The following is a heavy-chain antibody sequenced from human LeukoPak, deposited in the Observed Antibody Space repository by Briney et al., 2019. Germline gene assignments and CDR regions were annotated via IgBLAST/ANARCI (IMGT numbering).Heavy chain of an antibody. CDR3: AKNWVVSSGYPSKFSYYFDY. V-gene: IGHV3-23*01. J-gene: IGHJ4*02. CDR2: ISGSDGST. D-gene: IGHD3-22*01. CDR1: GFTFSSYA. Sequence: GGSLRLSCAASGFTFSSYAMSWVRQAPGKGLEWVSAISGSDGSTYYADSVKGRFTISRDNSKNTLYLQMNSLRAEDTAVYYCAKNWVVSSGYPSKFSYYFDYWGQGTLVTVSS.